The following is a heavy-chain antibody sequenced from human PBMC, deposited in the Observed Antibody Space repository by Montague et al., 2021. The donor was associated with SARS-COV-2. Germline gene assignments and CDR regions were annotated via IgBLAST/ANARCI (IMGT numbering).Heavy chain of an antibody. J-gene: IGHJ6*02. CDR2: IYHSGST. CDR3: ARVHPLWSGKLLLDYYYYDGMEV. CDR1: GGSISSSNW. Sequence: SETLSLTCAVSGGSISSSNWWSWVRQPPGKGLEWIGEIYHSGSTNYNPPLKSRVTISVDKSKNKFSLKLSSLTAADTAVYYCARVHPLWSGKLLLDYYYYDGMEVWGQGATVTVSS. V-gene: IGHV4-4*02. D-gene: IGHD3-10*01.